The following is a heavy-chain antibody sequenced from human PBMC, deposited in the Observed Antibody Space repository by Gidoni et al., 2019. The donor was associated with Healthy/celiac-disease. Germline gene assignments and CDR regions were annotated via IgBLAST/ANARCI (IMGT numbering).Heavy chain of an antibody. CDR3: ARAFCGGSCYSSFAPHYYYYYGMDV. CDR2: INAGNGNT. J-gene: IGHJ6*02. CDR1: GYTFTSYA. Sequence: QVQLVQSGAEVQKPGASVKVSCKASGYTFTSYAMHWVRQAPGQRLEWMGWINAGNGNTKYSQKFQGRVTITRDTSASTAYMELSSLRSEDTAVYYCARAFCGGSCYSSFAPHYYYYYGMDVWGQGTTVTVSS. D-gene: IGHD2-15*01. V-gene: IGHV1-3*01.